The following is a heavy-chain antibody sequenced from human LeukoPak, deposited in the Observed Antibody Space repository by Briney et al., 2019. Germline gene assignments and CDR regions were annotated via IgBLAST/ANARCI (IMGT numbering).Heavy chain of an antibody. CDR3: ARRGASSNWFDP. J-gene: IGHJ5*02. CDR2: IYNSGNT. CDR1: GGSISSSTYY. Sequence: SETLSLTCTVSGGSISSSTYYWGWVRQPPGKGLEWIGNIYNSGNTYYSPSLKSRVTISVDPSKNQFSLKLTSVTAADTAVYYCARRGASSNWFDPWGQGTLVTVSS. V-gene: IGHV4-39*01. D-gene: IGHD1-26*01.